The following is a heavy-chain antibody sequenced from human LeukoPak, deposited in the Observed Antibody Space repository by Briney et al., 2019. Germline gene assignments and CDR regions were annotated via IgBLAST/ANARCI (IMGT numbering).Heavy chain of an antibody. V-gene: IGHV4-61*01. CDR2: IYYSGST. Sequence: PSETLSLTRTVSGGSVSSGSYYWSWIRQPPGKGLEWIGYIYYSGSTNYNPSLKSRVTISVDTSKNQFSLKLSSVTAADTAVYYCARAVGYLDYWGQGTLVTVSS. CDR1: GGSVSSGSYY. CDR3: ARAVGYLDY. J-gene: IGHJ4*02.